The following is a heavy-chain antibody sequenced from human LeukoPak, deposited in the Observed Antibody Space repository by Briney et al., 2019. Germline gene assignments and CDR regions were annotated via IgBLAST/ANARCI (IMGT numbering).Heavy chain of an antibody. D-gene: IGHD5-12*01. J-gene: IGHJ5*02. CDR3: ARGNHQWLRKYNWFDP. V-gene: IGHV4-34*01. CDR1: GGSFSGYY. CDR2: INHSGST. Sequence: SETLSLTCAVYGGSFSGYYWSWIRQPPGKGLEWSGEINHSGSTNYNPSLKSRVTISVDTSKNQFSLKLSSVTAADTAVYYCARGNHQWLRKYNWFDPWGQGTLVTVSS.